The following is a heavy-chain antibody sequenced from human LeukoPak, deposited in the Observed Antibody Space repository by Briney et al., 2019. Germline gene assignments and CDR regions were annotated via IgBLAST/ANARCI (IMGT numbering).Heavy chain of an antibody. CDR3: ARVTMVRGVIIRKPRVYWLDP. J-gene: IGHJ5*02. V-gene: IGHV1-8*01. Sequence: ASVKVSCKASGYTFTSYDINWVRQAPGQGLEWMGWMNPNSGNTDYAHKFPGRVTMTRNTSISTAYMELSSLRSEDTAVYYCARVTMVRGVIIRKPRVYWLDPWGQGTVVSVSS. CDR2: MNPNSGNT. CDR1: GYTFTSYD. D-gene: IGHD3-10*01.